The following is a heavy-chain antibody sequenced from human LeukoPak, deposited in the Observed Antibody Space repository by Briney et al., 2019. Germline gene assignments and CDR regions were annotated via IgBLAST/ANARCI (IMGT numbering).Heavy chain of an antibody. D-gene: IGHD6-19*01. J-gene: IGHJ4*02. CDR2: INHSGST. CDR1: GGSFSGYY. V-gene: IGHV4-34*01. Sequence: SETLSLTCAVYGGSFSGYYWSWIRQPPGKGLEWIGEINHSGSTNYNPSLKSRVTISVDTSQNQFSLKLSSVTAADTAVYYCARGRRSSGWLDYWGQGTLVTVSS. CDR3: ARGRRSSGWLDY.